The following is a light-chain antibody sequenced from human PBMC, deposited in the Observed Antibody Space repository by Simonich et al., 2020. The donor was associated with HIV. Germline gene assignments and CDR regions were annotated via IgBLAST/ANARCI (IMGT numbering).Light chain of an antibody. CDR3: QQYYSTPGT. J-gene: IGKJ2*01. Sequence: DIVMTQSPNFLAVSLGERATINCKSSQSVLYSSNNKNYLAWYQQKPGQPPKLLIYWAPTRESGVPDRFSGSGSGTEFSLTISSLQAEDVAVYYCQQYYSTPGTFGQGTKLEIK. CDR1: QSVLYSSNNKNY. CDR2: WAP. V-gene: IGKV4-1*01.